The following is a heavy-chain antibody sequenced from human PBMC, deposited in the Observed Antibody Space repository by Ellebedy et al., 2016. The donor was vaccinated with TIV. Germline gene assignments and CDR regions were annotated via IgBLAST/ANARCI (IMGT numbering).Heavy chain of an antibody. D-gene: IGHD6-19*01. CDR2: ISSSSSYI. J-gene: IGHJ6*02. V-gene: IGHV3-21*01. CDR3: ARKLLQWLVHPLVAAYYYGMDV. Sequence: GESLKISCAASGFTFSSYNMNWVRQAPGKGLEWVSSISSSSSYIYSPDSVKGRFTISRDNAKNSLYLQMNSLRAEDTAVYYCARKLLQWLVHPLVAAYYYGMDVWGPGTTVTV. CDR1: GFTFSSYN.